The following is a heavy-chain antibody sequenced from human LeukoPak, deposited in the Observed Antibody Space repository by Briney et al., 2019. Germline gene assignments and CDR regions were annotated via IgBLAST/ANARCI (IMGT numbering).Heavy chain of an antibody. CDR2: INHSGST. V-gene: IGHV4-34*01. CDR3: ARGRRAYCSGTSCYVPFDY. D-gene: IGHD2-2*01. Sequence: SETLSLTCAVYGGSFSGYYWSWIRQPPGKGLEWIGEINHSGSTNYNPSLKSRVTISVDTSKNQFSLKLSSVTAADTAVYYCARGRRAYCSGTSCYVPFDYWGQGTLVTVSS. J-gene: IGHJ4*02. CDR1: GGSFSGYY.